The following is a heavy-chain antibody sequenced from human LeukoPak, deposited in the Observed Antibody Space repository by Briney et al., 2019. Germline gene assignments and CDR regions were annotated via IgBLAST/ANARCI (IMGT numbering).Heavy chain of an antibody. Sequence: ASVKVSCKASGGTFSSYAISWVRQAPGQGLEWMGGIIPIFGTANYAQKFQGRVTITADESTSTAYMELSSLRSEDTAVYYCASFLLRYFDWLLHDAFDIWGQGTMVTVSS. CDR2: IIPIFGTA. D-gene: IGHD3-9*01. CDR1: GGTFSSYA. J-gene: IGHJ3*02. V-gene: IGHV1-69*01. CDR3: ASFLLRYFDWLLHDAFDI.